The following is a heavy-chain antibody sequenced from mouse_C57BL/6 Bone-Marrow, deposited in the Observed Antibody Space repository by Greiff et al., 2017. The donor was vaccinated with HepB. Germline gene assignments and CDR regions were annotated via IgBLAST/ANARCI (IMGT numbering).Heavy chain of an antibody. CDR1: GFTFSSYA. J-gene: IGHJ4*01. CDR2: ISSGGDYI. Sequence: DVQLVESGEGLVKPGGSLKLSCAASGFTFSSYAMSWVRQTPEKRLEWVAYISSGGDYIYYADTVKGRFTISRDNARNTLYLQMSSLKSEDTAMYYCTREDSSGHSSMDYWGQGTSVTVSS. D-gene: IGHD3-2*02. V-gene: IGHV5-9-1*02. CDR3: TREDSSGHSSMDY.